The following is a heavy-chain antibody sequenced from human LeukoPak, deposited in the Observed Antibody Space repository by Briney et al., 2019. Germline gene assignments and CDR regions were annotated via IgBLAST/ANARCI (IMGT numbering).Heavy chain of an antibody. CDR3: AKDARSSGWYKYYFDY. J-gene: IGHJ4*02. CDR2: ISGSGGST. CDR1: GFTFSSYA. Sequence: GGSLRLSCAASGFTFSSYAMSWVRQAPGKGLEWVSAISGSGGSTYYADSVKGRFTISRDNSKNTLYLQMNSLRAEDTAVYYCAKDARSSGWYKYYFDYWGQGTLVTVSS. V-gene: IGHV3-23*01. D-gene: IGHD6-19*01.